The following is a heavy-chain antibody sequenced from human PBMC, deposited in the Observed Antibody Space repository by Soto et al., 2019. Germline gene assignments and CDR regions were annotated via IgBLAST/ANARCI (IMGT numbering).Heavy chain of an antibody. V-gene: IGHV3-48*01. CDR1: GFTFSSYS. D-gene: IGHD2-8*01. CDR2: ISSSSSTI. Sequence: GGSLRLCCAASGFTFSSYSMNWVRQAPGKGLEWVSYISSSSSTIYYADSVKGRFTISRDNAKNSLYLQMNSLRAEDTAVYYCARSEYCTNGVCHTVLAYCGQGTLVTVSS. J-gene: IGHJ4*02. CDR3: ARSEYCTNGVCHTVLAY.